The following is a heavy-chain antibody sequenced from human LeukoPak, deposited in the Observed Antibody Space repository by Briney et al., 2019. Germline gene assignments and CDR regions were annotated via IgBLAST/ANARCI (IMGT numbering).Heavy chain of an antibody. J-gene: IGHJ4*02. Sequence: SETLSLTCTVSGGSISSYYWSWIRQPPGKGLEWIGYIYYSGSTNYNPSLRSRVSISVDTSKNQFSLKLSSVTAADTAVYYCARTAVAGTIDYWGQGTLVTVSS. V-gene: IGHV4-59*01. D-gene: IGHD6-19*01. CDR2: IYYSGST. CDR3: ARTAVAGTIDY. CDR1: GGSISSYY.